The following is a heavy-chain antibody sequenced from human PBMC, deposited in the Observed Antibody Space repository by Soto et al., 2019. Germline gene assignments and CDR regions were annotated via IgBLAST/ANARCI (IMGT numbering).Heavy chain of an antibody. CDR1: GFTFSAYA. D-gene: IGHD6-19*01. CDR3: AKGGRQWLVTSDFNY. V-gene: IGHV3-30*18. Sequence: VQLVESGGGVVQPGRSLRLSCAASGFTFSAYAMHWVRQAPGKGLEWVAVVSHDGRNTHYADSVKGRFTISRDSSKNTVSLEMTSLRAEDTAVYYYAKGGRQWLVTSDFNYWGQGALVTVSS. CDR2: VSHDGRNT. J-gene: IGHJ4*02.